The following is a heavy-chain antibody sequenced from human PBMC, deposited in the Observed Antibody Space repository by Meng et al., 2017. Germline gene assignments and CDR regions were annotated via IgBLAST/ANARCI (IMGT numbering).Heavy chain of an antibody. CDR2: IYYSGST. V-gene: IGHV4-61*01. CDR3: ARGLTYYYDSSGYYFDY. D-gene: IGHD3-22*01. CDR1: ACSGSRGSYY. J-gene: IGHJ4*02. Sequence: HVQLQESGPGLGRPSATLSLTCTVSACSGSRGSYYWSWFRQPPGKGLEWIGYIYYSGSTNYNPSLKSRVTISVDTSKNQFSLKLSSVTAADTAVYYCARGLTYYYDSSGYYFDYWGQGTLVTVFS.